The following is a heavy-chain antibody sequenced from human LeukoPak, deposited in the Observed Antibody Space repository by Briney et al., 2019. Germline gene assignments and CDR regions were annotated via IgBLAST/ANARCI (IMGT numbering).Heavy chain of an antibody. V-gene: IGHV3-23*01. CDR2: ISGSGGTR. J-gene: IGHJ6*02. D-gene: IGHD2-21*01. CDR1: GFIFSGYT. CDR3: AKEVVLNRFYSSDMDV. Sequence: GGSLRLSCAASGFIFSGYTMSWVRQAPGKGLEWVSTISGSGGTRFYADSVKGRFTLSRDNSENTVSLQMNSLRAEDTAVYYCAKEVVLNRFYSSDMDVWGQGTTVTVSS.